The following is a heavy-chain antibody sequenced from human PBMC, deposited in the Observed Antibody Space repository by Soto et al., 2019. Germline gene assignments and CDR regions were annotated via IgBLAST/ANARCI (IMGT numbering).Heavy chain of an antibody. Sequence: QLQLQESGPGLVKPSETLSLTCTVSGGSISSSSYYWGWIRQPPGKGLERIGSIYYIGGTYDNPPLKSAVTKSVDTSKNQYPLKLSSVTAADTAVYYCARLHPQRAAAGTPLGSWGQGTLVTVSS. CDR3: ARLHPQRAAAGTPLGS. D-gene: IGHD6-13*01. V-gene: IGHV4-39*01. J-gene: IGHJ4*02. CDR2: IYYIGGT. CDR1: GGSISSSSYY.